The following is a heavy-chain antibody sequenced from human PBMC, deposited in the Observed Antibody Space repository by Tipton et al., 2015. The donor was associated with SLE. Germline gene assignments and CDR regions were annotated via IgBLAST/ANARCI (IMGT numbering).Heavy chain of an antibody. V-gene: IGHV4-34*01. Sequence: TLSLTCAVNGGSFSGYYWNWIRQTPGKGLEWIGDINDSGSTNYNPSLKSRVTISVDTSKNQLSLKLSSVTAADTAVYYCARDDPDGESSGKPGDHWGQGTLVTVSS. CDR3: ARDDPDGESSGKPGDH. D-gene: IGHD3-22*01. J-gene: IGHJ4*02. CDR2: INDSGST. CDR1: GGSFSGYY.